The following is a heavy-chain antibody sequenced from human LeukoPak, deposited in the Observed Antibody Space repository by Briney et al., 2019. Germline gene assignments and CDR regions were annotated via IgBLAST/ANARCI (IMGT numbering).Heavy chain of an antibody. CDR2: IYYSGST. V-gene: IGHV4-59*01. J-gene: IGHJ4*02. CDR1: GGSISSYY. Sequence: SETLSLTCTVSGGSISSYYWSWIRQPPGKGLEWIGYIYYSGSTNYDPSLKSRVTISVDTSKNQFSLKLSSVTAADTAVYYCARAAREMATTPDFDYWGQGTLVTVSS. D-gene: IGHD5-24*01. CDR3: ARAAREMATTPDFDY.